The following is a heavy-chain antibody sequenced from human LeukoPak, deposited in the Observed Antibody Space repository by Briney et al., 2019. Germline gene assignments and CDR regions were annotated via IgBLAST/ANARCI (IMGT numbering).Heavy chain of an antibody. D-gene: IGHD4-17*01. CDR1: GYSFTYW. CDR3: ASARHGDYVWDY. CDR2: IYSGDSHT. J-gene: IGHJ4*02. V-gene: IGHV5-51*01. Sequence: GESLKISCKGSGYSFTYWIGWVRQMPGQGLEWMGIIYSGDSHTKYSPSFQGPVTISADKSISTAYLQWSSLEASDTAMYYCASARHGDYVWDYWGQGTLVTVSS.